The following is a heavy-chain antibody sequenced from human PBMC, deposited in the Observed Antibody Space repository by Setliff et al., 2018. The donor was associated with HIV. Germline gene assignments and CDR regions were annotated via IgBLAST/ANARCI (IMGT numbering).Heavy chain of an antibody. D-gene: IGHD7-27*01. CDR1: GDSISGYF. CDR2: IYTSGST. CDR3: ARVLPELTGRSFDP. J-gene: IGHJ5*02. V-gene: IGHV4-4*07. Sequence: LSLTCNVSGDSISGYFWTWIRQPAGKGLEWIGRIYTSGSTNYNPSLKSRLRMSIDTSKNHFSLRLTSVTAADTAVYYCARVLPELTGRSFDPWGQGIQVTVSS.